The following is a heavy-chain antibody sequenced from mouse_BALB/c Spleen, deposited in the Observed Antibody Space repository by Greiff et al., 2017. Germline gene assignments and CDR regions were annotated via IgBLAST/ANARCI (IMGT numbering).Heavy chain of an antibody. CDR1: GFTFSDYY. CDR3: ARAFLFAY. V-gene: IGHV5-4*02. J-gene: IGHJ3*01. Sequence: EVMLVESGGDLVKPGGSLKLSCAASGFTFSDYYMYWVRQTPEKRLEWVATISDGGSYTYYPDSVKGRFTISRDNAKNNLYLQMSSLKSEDTAMYYCARAFLFAYWGQGTLVTVSA. CDR2: ISDGGSYT.